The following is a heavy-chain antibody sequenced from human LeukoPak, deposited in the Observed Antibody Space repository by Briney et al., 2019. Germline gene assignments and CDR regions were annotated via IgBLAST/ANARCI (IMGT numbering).Heavy chain of an antibody. CDR1: GFTFSSYS. J-gene: IGHJ4*02. Sequence: GGSLRLSCAASGFTFSSYSMNWVRQAPGKGLEWVSSISSSSSYIYYADSVKGRFTISRDNAKNSLYLQMNSLRAEDTAVYFCSYSSSWYCLGAYWGQGALVTVSS. CDR2: ISSSSSYI. D-gene: IGHD6-13*01. V-gene: IGHV3-21*04. CDR3: SYSSSWYCLGAY.